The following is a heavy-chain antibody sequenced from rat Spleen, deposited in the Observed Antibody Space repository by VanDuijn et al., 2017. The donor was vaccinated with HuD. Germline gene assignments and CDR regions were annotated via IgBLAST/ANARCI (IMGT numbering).Heavy chain of an antibody. CDR3: ARSDGTHYYLPFAD. CDR2: INSAGNT. Sequence: EVQLQEPGPGLVKPSQSPSLTCSVTAYSISREYRWKWIRTFPGNKLEWMGNINSAGNTIYNPSLTGRISINRDTSKNQFFLQVNSVTTEDTATYYCARSDGTHYYLPFADWGQGTLVTVSS. D-gene: IGHD1-12*02. CDR1: AYSISREYR. J-gene: IGHJ3*01. V-gene: IGHV3-3*01.